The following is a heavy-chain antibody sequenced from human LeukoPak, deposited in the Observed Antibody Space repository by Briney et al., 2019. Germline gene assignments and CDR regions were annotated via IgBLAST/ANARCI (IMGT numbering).Heavy chain of an antibody. V-gene: IGHV4-4*07. CDR3: ARDEPSGWYMDY. CDR2: IYTSGST. CDR1: GGSISSYY. D-gene: IGHD6-19*01. J-gene: IGHJ4*02. Sequence: SETLSLTCTVSGGSISSYYWSWIRQPAGKGLEWIGHIYTSGSTNYNPSLKSRVTMSVDTSKNQFSLKLSSVTAADTAVYYCARDEPSGWYMDYWGQGTLVTVSS.